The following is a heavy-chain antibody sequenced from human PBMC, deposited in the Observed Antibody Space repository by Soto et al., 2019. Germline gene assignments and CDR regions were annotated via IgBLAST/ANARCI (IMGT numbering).Heavy chain of an antibody. D-gene: IGHD6-19*01. J-gene: IGHJ4*02. V-gene: IGHV3-13*01. Sequence: GGSLRLSCAASGFTFSTYDMRWVRQVTGKGLEWVSAIRTAGDTYYPGSVKGRFTISRENAKNSLYLQMDSLRVEDTAVYYCARVKSNGWYCFDNWGQGTLVTVSS. CDR1: GFTFSTYD. CDR3: ARVKSNGWYCFDN. CDR2: IRTAGDT.